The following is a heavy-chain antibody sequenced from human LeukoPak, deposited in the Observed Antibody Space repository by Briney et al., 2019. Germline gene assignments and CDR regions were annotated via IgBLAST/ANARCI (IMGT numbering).Heavy chain of an antibody. V-gene: IGHV3-30-3*01. CDR3: ARAGSGYYPSDY. CDR1: GFTFSSCA. D-gene: IGHD3-22*01. CDR2: ISYDGNNK. Sequence: QSGGSLRLSCAASGFTFSSCAIHWVRQAPGKGLEWVAVISYDGNNKYYADAVKGRFIISRDNSKNTLYLQMNSLRAEDTAVYYCARAGSGYYPSDYWGQGTLVTVSS. J-gene: IGHJ4*01.